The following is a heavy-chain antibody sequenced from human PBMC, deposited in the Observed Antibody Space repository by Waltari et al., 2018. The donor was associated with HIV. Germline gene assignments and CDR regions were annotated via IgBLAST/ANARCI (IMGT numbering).Heavy chain of an antibody. D-gene: IGHD6-19*01. J-gene: IGHJ4*02. CDR2: INTNTGTP. CDR1: GYSFTTYA. V-gene: IGHV7-4-1*02. Sequence: QVQLVQSGSELKKPGASVTISCKASGYSFTTYALNWVRQAPGQGLEWMGWINTNTGTPTYAQGFTGRFVLSLDTSGSTAYLQINSLKSEDTAVYYCARRDGNGWFLHDYWGQGSLVTVSS. CDR3: ARRDGNGWFLHDY.